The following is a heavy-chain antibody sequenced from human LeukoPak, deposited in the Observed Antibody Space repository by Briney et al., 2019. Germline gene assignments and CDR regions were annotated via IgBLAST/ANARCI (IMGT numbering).Heavy chain of an antibody. D-gene: IGHD3-10*01. Sequence: GGSLRLSCAASGFTFSSYGMHWVRQAPGKGLEWVAFIRYDGSNKYYADSVKGRFTISRDNSKNTLYLQMNSLRAEDTAVYYCAINYYGSGSYINSWGQGTLVTVSS. CDR1: GFTFSSYG. V-gene: IGHV3-30*02. CDR2: IRYDGSNK. CDR3: AINYYGSGSYINS. J-gene: IGHJ4*02.